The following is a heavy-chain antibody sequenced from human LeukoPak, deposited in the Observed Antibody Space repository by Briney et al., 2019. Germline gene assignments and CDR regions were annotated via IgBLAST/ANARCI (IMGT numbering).Heavy chain of an antibody. CDR2: INTDTGNP. V-gene: IGHV7-4-1*02. CDR3: ARWDTNGWYYFDY. Sequence: GASVKVSCKASGYTFSNYAMNWMRQAPGQGLEWMGWINTDTGNPSYAQGFTGRFVFSLDTSVSTAYLQISGLKAEDTAVYYCARWDTNGWYYFDYWGQGTLVTVSS. J-gene: IGHJ4*02. D-gene: IGHD6-19*01. CDR1: GYTFSNYA.